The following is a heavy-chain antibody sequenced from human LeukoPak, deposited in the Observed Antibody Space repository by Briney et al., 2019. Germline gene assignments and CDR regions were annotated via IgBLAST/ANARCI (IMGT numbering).Heavy chain of an antibody. CDR2: MYYSGST. D-gene: IGHD6-19*01. Sequence: PSETPSLTCSVSGGSISSSNYYWGWIRQPPGKGLEWIGSMYYSGSTYYNPSLKSRVTISVDTSKNQFSLKLSSVTAADTAVYYCARLDRYSSGWGDYWGQGTLVTVSS. V-gene: IGHV4-39*01. CDR3: ARLDRYSSGWGDY. J-gene: IGHJ4*02. CDR1: GGSISSSNYY.